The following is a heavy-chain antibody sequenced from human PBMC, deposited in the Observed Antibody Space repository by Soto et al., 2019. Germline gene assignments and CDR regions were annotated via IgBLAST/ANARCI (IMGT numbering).Heavy chain of an antibody. V-gene: IGHV3-15*07. CDR1: GFTFSDAW. J-gene: IGHJ4*02. Sequence: LRLSCAASGFTFSDAWMNWVRQAPGKGLEWVGRVMSMSHGGATMYAAPVKGRFTISRDDSKNTVFLQMTSLRTEDTAVYYCTTDRGSDYWGQGTLVTVSS. CDR3: TTDRGSDY. D-gene: IGHD2-15*01. CDR2: VMSMSHGGAT.